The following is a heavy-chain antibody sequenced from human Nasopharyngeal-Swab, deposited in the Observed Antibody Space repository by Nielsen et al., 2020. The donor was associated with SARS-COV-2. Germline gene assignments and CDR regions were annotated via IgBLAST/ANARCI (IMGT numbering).Heavy chain of an antibody. V-gene: IGHV4-30-4*01. Sequence: WIRQPPGKGLEWIGYIYYSGSTYYNPSLKSRVTISVDTSKNQFSLKLSSVTAADTAVYYCARAVVWVGAAPSAVWRYFDYWGQGTLVTVSS. D-gene: IGHD2-15*01. CDR2: IYYSGST. J-gene: IGHJ4*02. CDR3: ARAVVWVGAAPSAVWRYFDY.